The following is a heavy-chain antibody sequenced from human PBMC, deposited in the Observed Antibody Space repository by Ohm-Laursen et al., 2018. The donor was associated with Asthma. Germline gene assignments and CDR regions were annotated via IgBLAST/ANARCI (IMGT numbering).Heavy chain of an antibody. D-gene: IGHD3-3*01. J-gene: IGHJ4*02. CDR3: AKGGTEYLLYGMPDQFDY. V-gene: IGHV3-30*18. Sequence: SLRLSCAASGFTLKTYGIHWVRQAPGKGLEWVAAISYDGRNKYYGDSVKGRFTISGDKSKNTVSLQMNSLKSEDTAVYYCAKGGTEYLLYGMPDQFDYWGQGSLVTVSS. CDR2: ISYDGRNK. CDR1: GFTLKTYG.